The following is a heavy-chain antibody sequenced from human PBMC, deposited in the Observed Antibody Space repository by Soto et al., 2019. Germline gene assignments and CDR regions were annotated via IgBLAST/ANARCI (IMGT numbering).Heavy chain of an antibody. Sequence: SETLSLTCTVSGGSVSSGRYSWSWIRQPPGKRLEWIGYIFYSGSTNYNPSLKSRVTISVDTSKNQFSLKLSSVTAADTAVYYCASGGAGTKSFDYWGQGTLVTVSS. CDR3: ASGGAGTKSFDY. CDR1: GGSVSSGRYS. CDR2: IFYSGST. D-gene: IGHD1-1*01. V-gene: IGHV4-61*01. J-gene: IGHJ4*02.